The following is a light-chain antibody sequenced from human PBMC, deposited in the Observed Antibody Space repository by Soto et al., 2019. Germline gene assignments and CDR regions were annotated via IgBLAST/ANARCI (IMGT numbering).Light chain of an antibody. V-gene: IGKV3-20*01. CDR3: QQYGSSLFT. CDR2: GAS. Sequence: EIVMTQSPATLSVSPGGRATLSCRASQSVSSSYLAWYQQKPGQAPRLLIYGASSRATGIPDRFSGSGSGTDFTLTISRLEPEDFAVYYCQQYGSSLFTFGGGTKVDIK. J-gene: IGKJ4*01. CDR1: QSVSSSY.